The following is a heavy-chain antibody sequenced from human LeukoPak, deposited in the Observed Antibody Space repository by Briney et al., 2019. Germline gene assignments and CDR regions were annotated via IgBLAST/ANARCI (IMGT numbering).Heavy chain of an antibody. J-gene: IGHJ6*03. D-gene: IGHD4-23*01. CDR3: ARERWYAYYYYYYMDV. Sequence: PGGSLRLSCAASGFTFSDYYMSWIRQAPGKGLEWVSYISSSGSTIYYADSVKGRFTISRDNAKNSLYLQMNSLRAEDTAVYYCARERWYAYYYYYYMDVWGKGTTVTVSS. CDR1: GFTFSDYY. V-gene: IGHV3-11*04. CDR2: ISSSGSTI.